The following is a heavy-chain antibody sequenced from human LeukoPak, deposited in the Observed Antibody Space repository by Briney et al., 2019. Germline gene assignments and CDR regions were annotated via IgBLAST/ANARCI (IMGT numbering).Heavy chain of an antibody. CDR1: GGSISSSNW. CDR2: IYYSGST. D-gene: IGHD1-26*01. Sequence: PSGTLSLTCAVSGGSISSSNWWSWVRQPPGKGLEWIGYIYYSGSTYYNPSLKSRVTISVDTSKNQFSLKLSSVTAADTAVYYCARRVGATTRGAFDIWGQGTMVTVSS. J-gene: IGHJ3*02. CDR3: ARRVGATTRGAFDI. V-gene: IGHV4-4*02.